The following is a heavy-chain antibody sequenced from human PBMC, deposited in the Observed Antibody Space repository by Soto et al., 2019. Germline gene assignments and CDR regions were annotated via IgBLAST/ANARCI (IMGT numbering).Heavy chain of an antibody. Sequence: ASVKVSCKASGGTFSSYAISWVRQAPGQGLEWMGGIIPIFGTANYAQKFQGRVTITADESTSTAYMELSSLRSEDTAVYYCARDSSGSYSESSHYYYYYGMDVWGQGTTVTVSS. CDR3: ARDSSGSYSESSHYYYYYGMDV. D-gene: IGHD1-26*01. J-gene: IGHJ6*02. CDR1: GGTFSSYA. CDR2: IIPIFGTA. V-gene: IGHV1-69*13.